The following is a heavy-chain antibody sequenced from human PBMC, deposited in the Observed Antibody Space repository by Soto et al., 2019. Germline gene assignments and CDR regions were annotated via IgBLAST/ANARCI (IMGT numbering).Heavy chain of an antibody. CDR2: IDVGSANA. CDR3: AADMGGYIYGLGTY. J-gene: IGHJ4*02. D-gene: IGHD5-18*01. Sequence: QMQLVQSGPEVKKPGTSVKVSCKASGLTFSSSAVHWVRQARGHRLEWIGWIDVGSANANYAQMPKERVTISRDMSTSTAYMELSSLSPEDTAVYYCAADMGGYIYGLGTYWGQGTLVTVSS. CDR1: GLTFSSSA. V-gene: IGHV1-58*01.